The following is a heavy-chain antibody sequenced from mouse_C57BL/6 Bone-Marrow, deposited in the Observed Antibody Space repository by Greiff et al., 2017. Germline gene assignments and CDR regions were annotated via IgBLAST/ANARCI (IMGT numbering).Heavy chain of an antibody. CDR3: ARHAITTVVDY. CDR1: GYTFTSYG. D-gene: IGHD1-1*01. Sequence: QVHVKQSGAELARPGASVKLSCKASGYTFTSYGISWVKQRTGQGLEWIGEIYPRSGNTYYNEKFKGKATLTADKSSSTAYMELRSLTSEYSAVYFCARHAITTVVDYWGQGTTLTVSS. CDR2: IYPRSGNT. V-gene: IGHV1-81*01. J-gene: IGHJ2*01.